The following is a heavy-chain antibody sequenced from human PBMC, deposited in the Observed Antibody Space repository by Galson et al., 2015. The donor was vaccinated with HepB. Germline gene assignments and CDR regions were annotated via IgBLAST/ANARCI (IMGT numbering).Heavy chain of an antibody. CDR1: GYSFTSYW. D-gene: IGHD3-22*01. Sequence: QSGAEVKKPGESLKISCKGSGYSFTSYWIGWVRQMPGKGLEWMGIIYPGDSDTRYSPSFQGQVTISADKSISTAYLQWSSLKASDTAMYYCARSAYYDSSGYYVTGFDYWGQGTLVTVSS. J-gene: IGHJ4*02. V-gene: IGHV5-51*01. CDR3: ARSAYYDSSGYYVTGFDY. CDR2: IYPGDSDT.